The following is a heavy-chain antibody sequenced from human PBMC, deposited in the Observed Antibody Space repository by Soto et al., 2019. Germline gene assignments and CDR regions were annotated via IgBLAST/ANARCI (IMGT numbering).Heavy chain of an antibody. CDR3: ARGGGLGGYSSSQRTRLPIDY. Sequence: ASVKVSCKASGYTFTGYYMHWVRQAPGQGLEWMGWINPNSGGTNYAQKFQGWVTMTRDTSISTAYMELSRLRSDDTAVYYCARGGGLGGYSSSQRTRLPIDYWGQGTLVTVSS. CDR2: INPNSGGT. V-gene: IGHV1-2*04. D-gene: IGHD6-13*01. CDR1: GYTFTGYY. J-gene: IGHJ4*02.